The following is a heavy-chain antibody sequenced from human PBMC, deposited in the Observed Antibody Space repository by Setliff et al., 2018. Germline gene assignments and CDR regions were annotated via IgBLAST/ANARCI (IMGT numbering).Heavy chain of an antibody. CDR1: GFTFSSYE. CDR3: ARAGWGVPGDFWSGSRDPYGMDV. D-gene: IGHD3-3*01. J-gene: IGHJ6*02. CDR2: ISSSGSTI. V-gene: IGHV3-48*03. Sequence: GGSLRLSCAASGFTFSSYEMNWARQAPGKGLEWVSYISSSGSTIYYADSVKGRFTISRGNAKNSLYLQMNSLRAEDTAVYYCARAGWGVPGDFWSGSRDPYGMDVWGQGTTVTVSS.